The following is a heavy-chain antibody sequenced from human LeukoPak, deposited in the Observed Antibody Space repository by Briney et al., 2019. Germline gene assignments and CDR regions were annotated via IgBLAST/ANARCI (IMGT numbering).Heavy chain of an antibody. Sequence: SVKVSCKASGGTFSGYAISWVRQAPGQGLEWMGGIIPIFGTANYAQKFQGRVTITTDESTSTAYMELSSQRSEDTAVYYCARRHLGYLNDYWGQGTLVTVSS. CDR1: GGTFSGYA. CDR2: IIPIFGTA. J-gene: IGHJ4*02. CDR3: ARRHLGYLNDY. D-gene: IGHD3-9*01. V-gene: IGHV1-69*05.